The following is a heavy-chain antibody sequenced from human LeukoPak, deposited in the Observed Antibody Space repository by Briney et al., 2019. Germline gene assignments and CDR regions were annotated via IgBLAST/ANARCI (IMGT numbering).Heavy chain of an antibody. Sequence: SETPSLTCTVSGGSISSSSYYWGWIRQPPGKGLEWIESIYYSGSTYYNPSLKSRVTISVDTSKNQFSLKLSSVTAADTAVYYCARHSTRAWEVFDYWGQGTLVTVSS. V-gene: IGHV4-39*01. CDR1: GGSISSSSYY. D-gene: IGHD2/OR15-2a*01. J-gene: IGHJ4*02. CDR2: IYYSGST. CDR3: ARHSTRAWEVFDY.